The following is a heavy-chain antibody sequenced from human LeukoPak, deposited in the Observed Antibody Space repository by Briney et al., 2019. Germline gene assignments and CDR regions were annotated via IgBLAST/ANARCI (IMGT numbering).Heavy chain of an antibody. Sequence: GGSLRLSCAASGFTVSSNYMSWVRQAPGKGLEWVSLLYNGDTTYYADSVKGRFTISRDNSKNMLYLQMNSLRVEDTAVYYCAGPRFGELLYDYWGQGTLVTVSS. J-gene: IGHJ4*02. CDR2: LYNGDTT. CDR1: GFTVSSNY. V-gene: IGHV3-53*01. D-gene: IGHD3-10*01. CDR3: AGPRFGELLYDY.